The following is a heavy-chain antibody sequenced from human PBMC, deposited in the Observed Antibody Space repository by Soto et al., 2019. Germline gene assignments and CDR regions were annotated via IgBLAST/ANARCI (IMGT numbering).Heavy chain of an antibody. V-gene: IGHV3-30*18. CDR3: AKGDGY. CDR2: ISYDGSNK. D-gene: IGHD2-21*01. Sequence: QVQLVESGGGVVQPGRSLRLSCAASGFTFSSYGMPWVRQAPGKGLEWVAVISYDGSNKYYADSVKGRFTISRDNSKNTLYLQMNSLRAEDTAVYYCAKGDGYWGQGTLVTVSS. J-gene: IGHJ4*02. CDR1: GFTFSSYG.